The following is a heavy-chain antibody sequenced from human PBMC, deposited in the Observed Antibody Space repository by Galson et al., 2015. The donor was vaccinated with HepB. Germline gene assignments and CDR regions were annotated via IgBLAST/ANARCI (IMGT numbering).Heavy chain of an antibody. CDR2: ISGSGGST. CDR3: ATGGITMVRGVIPFDY. J-gene: IGHJ4*02. V-gene: IGHV3-23*01. CDR1: GFTFSSYA. D-gene: IGHD3-10*01. Sequence: SLRLSCAASGFTFSSYAMSWFRQAPGKGLEWVSAISGSGGSTYYADSVKGRFTISRDNSKNTLYLQMNSLRAEDTAVYYCATGGITMVRGVIPFDYWGQGTLVTVSS.